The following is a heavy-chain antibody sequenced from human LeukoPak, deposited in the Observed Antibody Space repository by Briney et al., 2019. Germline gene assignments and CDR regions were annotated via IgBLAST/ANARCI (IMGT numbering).Heavy chain of an antibody. V-gene: IGHV4-59*01. CDR1: GGSISSYY. J-gene: IGHJ5*02. Sequence: PSETLSLTCTVSGGSISSYYWSWIRQPPGKGLEWIGYIYYSGSTNYNPSLKSRVTISVDTSKNQFSLKLSSVTAADTAVYYCARQYYYGSGSYRGWFDPWGQGTLVTVSS. CDR2: IYYSGST. CDR3: ARQYYYGSGSYRGWFDP. D-gene: IGHD3-10*01.